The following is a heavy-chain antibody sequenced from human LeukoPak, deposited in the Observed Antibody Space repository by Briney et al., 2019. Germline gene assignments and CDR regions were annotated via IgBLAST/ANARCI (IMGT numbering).Heavy chain of an antibody. J-gene: IGHJ4*02. Sequence: ASVTVSCKASGYTFTSYSITWVRQAPGQRLEWMGWISTNDGNTDYAQKLRDRVTMTTDTSTNTAYMELRSLRSDDTAVYYCARDLDRIVPTTADYWGQGTLVTVSS. D-gene: IGHD5-12*01. CDR3: ARDLDRIVPTTADY. V-gene: IGHV1-18*01. CDR2: ISTNDGNT. CDR1: GYTFTSYS.